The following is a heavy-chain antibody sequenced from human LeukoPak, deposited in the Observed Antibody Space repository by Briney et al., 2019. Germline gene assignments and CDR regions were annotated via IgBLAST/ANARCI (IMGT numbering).Heavy chain of an antibody. CDR1: GGSFSGYY. D-gene: IGHD2-15*01. Sequence: PSETLSLACAVYGGSFSGYYWSWIRQPPGKGLEWTGEINHSGSTNYYPSLKSRVTISVDTSKDQFSLKLSSVTAADTAVYYCATESSAGSCSGGSCYSDVHYWGQGTLVTVSS. J-gene: IGHJ4*02. CDR2: INHSGST. CDR3: ATESSAGSCSGGSCYSDVHY. V-gene: IGHV4-34*01.